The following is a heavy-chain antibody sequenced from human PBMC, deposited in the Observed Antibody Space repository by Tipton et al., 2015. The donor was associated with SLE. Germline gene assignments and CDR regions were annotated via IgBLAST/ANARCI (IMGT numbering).Heavy chain of an antibody. CDR1: GGSISSNSYY. V-gene: IGHV4-39*07. CDR3: ARWVDSSGSFDY. CDR2: IYYSGST. D-gene: IGHD3-22*01. J-gene: IGHJ4*02. Sequence: TLSLTCTVSGGSISSNSYYWGWIRQPPGKGLEWIGSIYYSGSTYYNPSLKSRVTISVDTSKNQFSLRLRSVTAADTAVYYCARWVDSSGSFDYWGQGTLVTVSS.